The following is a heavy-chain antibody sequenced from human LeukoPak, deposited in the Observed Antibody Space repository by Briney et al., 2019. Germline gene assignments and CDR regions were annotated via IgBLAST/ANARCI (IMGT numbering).Heavy chain of an antibody. J-gene: IGHJ4*02. CDR3: ASPSQGYYDRNRFDY. CDR2: INPNSGGT. CDR1: GYTFTGYY. Sequence: ASVKVSCKASGYTFTGYYMHWVRQAPGQGLEWMGWINPNSGGTNYAQKFQGRVTMTRDTSISTAYMELSRLRSDDTAVYYCASPSQGYYDRNRFDYWGQGTLVTVSS. D-gene: IGHD1-14*01. V-gene: IGHV1-2*02.